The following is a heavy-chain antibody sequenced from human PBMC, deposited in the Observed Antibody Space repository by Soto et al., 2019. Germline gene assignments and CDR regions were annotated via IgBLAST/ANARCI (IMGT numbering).Heavy chain of an antibody. CDR1: RFTLRSYW. J-gene: IGHJ4*02. CDR3: GRVGALVSRSHFDY. Sequence: PGGSLRLSCAASRFTLRSYWMHSARQSPGKGLVWVARINSDGSSTSYADSVKGRFTITRDNAKNTLYPQMNSLRAEDTAVYYCGRVGALVSRSHFDYWGQGTLVTVSS. CDR2: INSDGSST. D-gene: IGHD1-26*01. V-gene: IGHV3-74*01.